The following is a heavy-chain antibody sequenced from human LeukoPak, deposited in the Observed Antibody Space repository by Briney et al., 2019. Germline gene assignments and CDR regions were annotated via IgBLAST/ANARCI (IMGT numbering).Heavy chain of an antibody. Sequence: SQTLSLTCAVSGGSISSGGYSWSWIRQPPGKGLEWIGYIYHSGSTYYNPSLKSRVTISVDRSKNQFSLKLSSVTAADTAVYYCARSRAFNSGAFDPWGQGSLDTVSS. CDR1: GGSISSGGYS. J-gene: IGHJ5*02. CDR3: ARSRAFNSGAFDP. V-gene: IGHV4-30-2*01. CDR2: IYHSGST. D-gene: IGHD1-26*01.